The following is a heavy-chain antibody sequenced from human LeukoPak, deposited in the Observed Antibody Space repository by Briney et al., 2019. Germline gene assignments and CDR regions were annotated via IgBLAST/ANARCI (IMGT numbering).Heavy chain of an antibody. CDR3: ARDKDYYYMDV. CDR2: IYHSGST. Sequence: SETLSLTCAVSGYSISSGYYWGWIRQPPGKGLEWIGSIYHSGSTYYNPSLKSRVTISVDTSKNQFSLKLISVTAADTAVYYCARDKDYYYMDVWGKGTTVTVSS. V-gene: IGHV4-38-2*02. J-gene: IGHJ6*03. CDR1: GYSISSGYY.